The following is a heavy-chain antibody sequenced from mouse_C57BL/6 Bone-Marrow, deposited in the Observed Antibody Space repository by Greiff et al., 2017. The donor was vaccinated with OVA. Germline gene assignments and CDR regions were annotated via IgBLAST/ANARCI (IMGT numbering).Heavy chain of an antibody. CDR1: GFTFSNYW. V-gene: IGHV6-3*01. CDR2: IRLKSDNYAT. J-gene: IGHJ4*01. CDR3: TGETTVPARDYAMDC. Sequence: ESGGGLVQPGGSMKLSCVASGFTFSNYWMNWVRQSPEKGLEWVAQIRLKSDNYATHYAESVKGRFTITRDDSKSSIYLQMNNLRAEDTGIYYCTGETTVPARDYAMDCWGQGTSVTVSS. D-gene: IGHD1-1*01.